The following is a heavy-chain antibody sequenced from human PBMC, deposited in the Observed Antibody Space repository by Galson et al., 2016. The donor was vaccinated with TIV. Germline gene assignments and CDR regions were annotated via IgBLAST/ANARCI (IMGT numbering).Heavy chain of an antibody. CDR1: GFSLRASDMC. J-gene: IGHJ3*01. CDR3: ALIPLPTEYYETSGNSGAFDF. V-gene: IGHV2-70*11. Sequence: PALVKPTQTLTLTCTISGFSLRASDMCVTWIRQPPGKALEWLARIDWDDDIYFSTSLRTRLTISKDTSKNQVVLTMTNMDPVDTAPYFYALIPLPTEYYETSGNSGAFDFWGQGTKVTVSS. CDR2: IDWDDDI. D-gene: IGHD3-16*01.